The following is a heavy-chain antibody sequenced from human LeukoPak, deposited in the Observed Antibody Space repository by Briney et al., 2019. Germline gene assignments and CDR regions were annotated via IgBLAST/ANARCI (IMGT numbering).Heavy chain of an antibody. D-gene: IGHD3-16*01. CDR2: ISGGGTST. CDR1: GFTFSGSA. J-gene: IGHJ4*02. V-gene: IGHV3-23*01. Sequence: PGGSLRLSCAASGFTFSGSAMSWVRQAPGKGLEWVSTISGGGTSTLYTDSVKGRFTISRDNSKNTLFLQMNSLRAEDTAVYYCASLNYGPDYWGQGTLVTVSS. CDR3: ASLNYGPDY.